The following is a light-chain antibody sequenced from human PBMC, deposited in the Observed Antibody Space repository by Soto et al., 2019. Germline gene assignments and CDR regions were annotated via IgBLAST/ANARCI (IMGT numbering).Light chain of an antibody. CDR1: QSVSSN. J-gene: IGKJ1*01. CDR2: GAS. CDR3: QQYNDWPWT. V-gene: IGKV3-15*01. Sequence: EIVMTQSPATLSVSPGERGTLSCRASQSVSSNLAWYQQKPGQAPRLLIYGASTRATGIPARFSGSRSGTECNRTISSLQTEDLAVYYCQQYNDWPWTVGQGTKVEIK.